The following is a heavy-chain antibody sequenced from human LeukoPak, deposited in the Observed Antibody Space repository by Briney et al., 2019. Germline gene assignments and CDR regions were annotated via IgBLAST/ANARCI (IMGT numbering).Heavy chain of an antibody. J-gene: IGHJ6*02. V-gene: IGHV4-61*09. CDR2: VYTSGST. CDR1: AGFISSGRYY. Sequence: SETLSLTCTVSAGFISSGRYYWTWIRQPAGEGLEWIGHVYTSGSTNYNPSLKSRVTISVDSSKNQFSLKLSSVTAADTAVYYCARQPPRYGMDVWGQGTTVTVSS. CDR3: ARQPPRYGMDV.